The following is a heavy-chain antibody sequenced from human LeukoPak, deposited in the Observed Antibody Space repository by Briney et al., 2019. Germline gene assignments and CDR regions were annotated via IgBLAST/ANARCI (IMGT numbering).Heavy chain of an antibody. V-gene: IGHV4-59*01. Sequence: SETLSLTCTVSGGSISSYYWSWIRQPPGKGLEWIGYIYYSGSTNYNPSLKSRVTISVDTSKNQFSLKLSSMTAADTAVYYCARGYYDSSGYYQSIWGQGTMVTVS. CDR1: GGSISSYY. CDR2: IYYSGST. J-gene: IGHJ3*02. CDR3: ARGYYDSSGYYQSI. D-gene: IGHD3-22*01.